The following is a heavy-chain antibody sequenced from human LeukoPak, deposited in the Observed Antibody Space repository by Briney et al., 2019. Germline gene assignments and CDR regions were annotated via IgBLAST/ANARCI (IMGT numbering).Heavy chain of an antibody. CDR3: AREVITLGGAPIGDAFDI. CDR1: GGSISSGGYY. CDR2: IYYSGST. D-gene: IGHD3-16*01. Sequence: SQTLSLTCTVSGGSISSGGYYWSWIRQHPGKGLEWIGYIYYSGSTYYNPSLKSRVTISVDTSKNQFSLKLSSVTAADTAVYYCAREVITLGGAPIGDAFDIWGQGTMVTVSS. J-gene: IGHJ3*02. V-gene: IGHV4-31*03.